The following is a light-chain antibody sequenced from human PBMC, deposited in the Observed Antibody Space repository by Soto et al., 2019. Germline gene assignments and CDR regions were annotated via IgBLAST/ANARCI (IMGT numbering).Light chain of an antibody. CDR2: AAS. CDR3: QQYYSFPWT. V-gene: IGKV1-9*01. Sequence: IQLTQSPSSLSASVGDSVTITCRASQGISSYLAWYQQKPGKAPELLIYAASTLQSGVPSTFSGSGSGTDFTLTISCLQSEDFATYYCQQYYSFPWTFGQGTKVDI. CDR1: QGISSY. J-gene: IGKJ1*01.